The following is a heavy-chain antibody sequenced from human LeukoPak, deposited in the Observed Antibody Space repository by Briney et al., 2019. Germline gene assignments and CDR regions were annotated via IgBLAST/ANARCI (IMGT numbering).Heavy chain of an antibody. CDR2: IYHSGNT. D-gene: IGHD5-12*01. V-gene: IGHV4-30-2*01. J-gene: IGHJ4*02. CDR3: ARDPYGGYGGFDY. CDR1: GGSISRGDYY. Sequence: PSETLSLTCTVSGGSISRGDYYWSWIRQPPGKGLEWIGYIYHSGNTYYNPSLKSRVTISVDRSKNQFSLNLSPVTAADTAVYYCARDPYGGYGGFDYWGQGTLVTVSS.